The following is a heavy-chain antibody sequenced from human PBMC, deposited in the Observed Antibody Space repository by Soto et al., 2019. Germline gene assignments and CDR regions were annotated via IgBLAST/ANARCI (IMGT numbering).Heavy chain of an antibody. D-gene: IGHD3-10*01. CDR1: GYTFTSYG. J-gene: IGHJ4*02. V-gene: IGHV1-18*01. Sequence: QVQLVQSGAEVKKPGASVKVSCKASGYTFTSYGTSWARQAPQQGLEWKGWTTAYNGNTNYAHKLQGRVTMTTDTSTSTAYLELGSLRSDDTAVYYCASGWFGEFVYYFDSWGPGTPVIVSS. CDR3: ASGWFGEFVYYFDS. CDR2: TTAYNGNT.